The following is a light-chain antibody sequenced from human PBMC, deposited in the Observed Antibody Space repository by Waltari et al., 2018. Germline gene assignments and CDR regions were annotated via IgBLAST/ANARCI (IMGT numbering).Light chain of an antibody. CDR3: CSYAGRGTYV. V-gene: IGLV2-23*02. J-gene: IGLJ1*01. CDR1: TSAVGNYDL. CDR2: EVI. Sequence: QSALTQPASVSGTPGQSITISCTGTTSAVGNYDLVSGYHQHPGKPPKLLICEVIKRPSGVSSRFSGSTSGNMASLTISGLQAEDEAEYYCCSYAGRGTYVFGSGTKVTV.